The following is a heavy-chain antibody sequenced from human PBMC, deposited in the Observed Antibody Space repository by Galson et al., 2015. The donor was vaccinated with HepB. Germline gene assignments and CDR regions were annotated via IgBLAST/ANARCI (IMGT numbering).Heavy chain of an antibody. CDR2: INTNTGNP. D-gene: IGHD3-10*01. V-gene: IGHV7-4-1*02. J-gene: IGHJ4*02. CDR3: ARGNYYYGSGSYQQPPFDY. Sequence: SVKVSCKASGYTFTSYAMNWVRQAPGQGLEWMGWINTNTGNPTYAQGFTGRFVFSLDTSVSTAYLQISSLKAEDTAVYYCARGNYYYGSGSYQQPPFDYWGQGTLVTVSS. CDR1: GYTFTSYA.